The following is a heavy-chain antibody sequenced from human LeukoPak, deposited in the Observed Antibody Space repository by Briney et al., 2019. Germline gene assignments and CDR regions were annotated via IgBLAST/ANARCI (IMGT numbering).Heavy chain of an antibody. CDR2: IRPDGVEK. J-gene: IGHJ4*02. Sequence: PGGSLRLSCAASGFTFSSYGMHWVRQAPGEGLEWVALIRPDGVEKFYSDSVKGRFTISRDNSKNTVYLEMTNLRAEDTAVYYCARESNWNYAFDYWGQGTLATVSS. V-gene: IGHV3-30*02. CDR1: GFTFSSYG. D-gene: IGHD1-7*01. CDR3: ARESNWNYAFDY.